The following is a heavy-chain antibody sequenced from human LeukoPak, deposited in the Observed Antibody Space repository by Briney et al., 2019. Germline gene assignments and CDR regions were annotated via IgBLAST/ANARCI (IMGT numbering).Heavy chain of an antibody. CDR3: ARDHEYYGSGRVASLGFDP. V-gene: IGHV4-30-4*01. J-gene: IGHJ5*02. CDR1: GGSISSGDYY. D-gene: IGHD3-10*01. CDR2: IYYSGST. Sequence: PSQTLSLTCTVSGGSISSGDYYWSWIRPPPGKGLEWIGYIYYSGSTYYNPSLKSRVTISVDTSKNQFSLKLSSVTAADTAVYYCARDHEYYGSGRVASLGFDPWGQGTLVTVSS.